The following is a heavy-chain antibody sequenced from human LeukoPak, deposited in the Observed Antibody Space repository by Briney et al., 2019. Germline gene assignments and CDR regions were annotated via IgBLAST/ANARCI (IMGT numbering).Heavy chain of an antibody. CDR2: IYYSGST. J-gene: IGHJ3*02. Sequence: SQTLPLTCTVSGGSISSGDYYWSWIRQPPGKGLEWIGYIYYSGSTYYNPSLKSRVTISVDTSKNQFSLKLSSVTAADTAVYYCARFILHQLPNAKGAFDIWGQGTMVTVSS. CDR3: ARFILHQLPNAKGAFDI. CDR1: GGSISSGDYY. V-gene: IGHV4-30-4*08. D-gene: IGHD2-2*01.